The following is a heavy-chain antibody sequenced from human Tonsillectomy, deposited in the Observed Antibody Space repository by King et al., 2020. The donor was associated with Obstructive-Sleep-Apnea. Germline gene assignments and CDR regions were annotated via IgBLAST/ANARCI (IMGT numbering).Heavy chain of an antibody. CDR1: GFTFGDYA. V-gene: IGHV3-49*03. CDR3: TRDLGYFASSGYLGFY. CDR2: IRRKVYGGTT. D-gene: IGHD3-22*01. Sequence: VQLVESGGGLVQPGRSLRLSCTASGFTFGDYAMSWFRQAPGKGLEGVGFIRRKVYGGTTEYAESVKGRFTISRDDSKSIAYLQMTSLKTEDTAVYYCTRDLGYFASSGYLGFYWGQGTLVTVSS. J-gene: IGHJ4*02.